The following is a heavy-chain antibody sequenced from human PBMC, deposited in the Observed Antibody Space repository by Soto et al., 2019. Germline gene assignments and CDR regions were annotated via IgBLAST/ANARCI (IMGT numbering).Heavy chain of an antibody. D-gene: IGHD3-10*01. Sequence: EVPLVESGGGLVQRGGSVRLSCAASGFTLSPYSMNWVHQAPRKGLEWISYISGSSNTINYADSVKGRFTISRDNTKNSLYLQMNSLRDEDTAVYYCARGFDLQYGMDVWGQGTTVTVSS. V-gene: IGHV3-48*02. J-gene: IGHJ6*02. CDR3: ARGFDLQYGMDV. CDR1: GFTLSPYS. CDR2: ISGSSNTI.